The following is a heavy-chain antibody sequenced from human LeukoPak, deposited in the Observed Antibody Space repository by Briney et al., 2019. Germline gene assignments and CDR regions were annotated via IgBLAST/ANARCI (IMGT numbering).Heavy chain of an antibody. Sequence: GGSLRLSCIASGFTFGDYAMSWVRQAPGKGLEWVGFVRSKAYGGTTEYAASVKSRFSISRDDSKSIAYLQMNSLRTEDTAVFYCTRDCSGGSCWGDAFDIWGQGTMVTVSS. D-gene: IGHD2-15*01. CDR1: GFTFGDYA. CDR2: VRSKAYGGTT. V-gene: IGHV3-49*04. CDR3: TRDCSGGSCWGDAFDI. J-gene: IGHJ3*02.